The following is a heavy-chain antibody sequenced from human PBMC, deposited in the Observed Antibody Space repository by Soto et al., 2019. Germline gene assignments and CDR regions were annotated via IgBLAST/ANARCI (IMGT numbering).Heavy chain of an antibody. J-gene: IGHJ4*02. Sequence: QVQLQESGPGLVKPSGTLSLTCAVSGGSISTSNWWSWVRQPPGKGLEWIGEIYHSGSTDSNPSLTSRVTISIDESNNQCSLKLSSVTAADTAVYYCARSSSSWYHFFDSWGQGTLVTVSS. CDR3: ARSSSSWYHFFDS. CDR2: IYHSGST. CDR1: GGSISTSNW. D-gene: IGHD6-13*01. V-gene: IGHV4-4*02.